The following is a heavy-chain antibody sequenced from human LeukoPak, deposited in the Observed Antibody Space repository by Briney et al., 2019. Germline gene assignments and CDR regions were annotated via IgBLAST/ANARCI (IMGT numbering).Heavy chain of an antibody. CDR3: ARVAAAAGNNWFDP. J-gene: IGHJ5*02. D-gene: IGHD6-13*01. Sequence: PSETLSLTCTVSGDSISSGGYAWSWIRQTPGKGLEWIAYIHDSGSTYYNPSLKSRVSISVDTSKNQFSVKLNSVTAADTAVYYCARVAAAAGNNWFDPWGQGTLVTVSS. CDR2: IHDSGST. V-gene: IGHV4-30-4*07. CDR1: GDSISSGGYA.